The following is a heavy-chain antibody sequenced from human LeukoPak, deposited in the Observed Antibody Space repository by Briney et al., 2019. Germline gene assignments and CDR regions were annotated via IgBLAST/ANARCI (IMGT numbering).Heavy chain of an antibody. J-gene: IGHJ6*02. CDR1: GGSISSYY. D-gene: IGHD2-2*01. Sequence: SETLSLTCTVSGGSISSYYWSWIRQPPGKGLEWIGYIYCSGSTNYNPSLKSRVTISVDTSKNQFSLKLSSVTAADTAVYYCARGSTSYYYGMDVWGQGTTVTVSS. V-gene: IGHV4-59*01. CDR2: IYCSGST. CDR3: ARGSTSYYYGMDV.